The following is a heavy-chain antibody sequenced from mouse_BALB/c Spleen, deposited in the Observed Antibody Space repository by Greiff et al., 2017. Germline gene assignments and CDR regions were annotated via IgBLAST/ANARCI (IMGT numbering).Heavy chain of an antibody. CDR3: ARQNYGYAMDY. Sequence: EVQVVESGGGLVQPGGSLKLSCAASGFTFSSYTMSWVRQTPEKRLEWVAYISNGGGSTYYPDTVKGRFTISRDNAKKTLYLQMSRLKSEDTAMYYCARQNYGYAMDYWGQGTSVTVSS. D-gene: IGHD1-1*01. V-gene: IGHV5-12-2*01. CDR2: ISNGGGST. J-gene: IGHJ4*01. CDR1: GFTFSSYT.